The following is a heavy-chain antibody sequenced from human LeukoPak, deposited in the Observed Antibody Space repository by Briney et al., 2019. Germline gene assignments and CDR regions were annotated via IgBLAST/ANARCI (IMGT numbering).Heavy chain of an antibody. Sequence: GGSLRLSCTGSGFSFTNYAMHWVRQAPGRGLQWVSSISNTANYIYYADSVKGRFTISRDNAKNSLYLQMNSLRAEDTAVYYCARVTWYFDLWGRGTLVTVSS. CDR1: GFSFTNYA. CDR3: ARVTWYFDL. V-gene: IGHV3-21*01. J-gene: IGHJ2*01. CDR2: ISNTANYI. D-gene: IGHD2-21*02.